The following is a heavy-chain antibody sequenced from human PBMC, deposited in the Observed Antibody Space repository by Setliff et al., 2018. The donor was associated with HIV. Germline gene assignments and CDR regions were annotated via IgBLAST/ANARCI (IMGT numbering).Heavy chain of an antibody. J-gene: IGHJ4*02. D-gene: IGHD6-13*01. Sequence: GASVKVSCKAAGGTFNSYILSWVRQAPGQGPEWMGIINPSDVSTTYAQKFQGRVTMTSDTSTSTVYMELSSLRSEDTAIYYCAREYHTASGGTRVANYFDYWGQGTLVTVSS. CDR1: GGTFNSYI. V-gene: IGHV1-46*02. CDR2: INPSDVST. CDR3: AREYHTASGGTRVANYFDY.